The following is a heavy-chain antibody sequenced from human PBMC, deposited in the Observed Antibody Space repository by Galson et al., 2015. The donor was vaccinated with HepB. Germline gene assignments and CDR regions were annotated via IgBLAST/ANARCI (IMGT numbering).Heavy chain of an antibody. CDR1: GFTFSSYS. V-gene: IGHV3-21*03. CDR2: ITSSSSYI. D-gene: IGHD3-3*01. CDR3: TTEKLNYDFWSGSPDY. J-gene: IGHJ4*02. Sequence: LRLSYAASGFTFSSYSMNWVRQAPGKGLEWVSSITSSSSYIYYADSVKGRFTISRDNAKNSLYLQMNSLRAEDTAVYYCTTEKLNYDFWSGSPDYWGQGTLVTVSS.